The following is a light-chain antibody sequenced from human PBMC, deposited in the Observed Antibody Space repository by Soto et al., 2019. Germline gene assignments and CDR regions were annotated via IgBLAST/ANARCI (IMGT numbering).Light chain of an antibody. CDR2: GTF. CDR1: QSVISSY. Sequence: EIVLTQSPGTLSLSPGERATLSCRASQSVISSYLAWYQQKPGQAPRLLIYGTFNRATGIPDRFSGSGSATDFTLTITSLEPEDFAVYYCQQYASSSWTFGQGTKVEI. CDR3: QQYASSSWT. V-gene: IGKV3-20*01. J-gene: IGKJ1*01.